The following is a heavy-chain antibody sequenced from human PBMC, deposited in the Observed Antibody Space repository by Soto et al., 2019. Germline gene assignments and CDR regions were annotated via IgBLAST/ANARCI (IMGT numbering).Heavy chain of an antibody. CDR3: ARGEVATILASNWFDP. D-gene: IGHD5-12*01. CDR1: GGTFRSYS. Sequence: QVQLVQSGAEVKKPGSSMKVSCRASGGTFRSYSISWVRQAPGQGLEWMGRIIPILGVASYAQKFQGGVTITADKSTSTAYLELNSLRSEDTAVYYCARGEVATILASNWFDPWGQGTLVSVSS. V-gene: IGHV1-69*02. J-gene: IGHJ5*02. CDR2: IIPILGVA.